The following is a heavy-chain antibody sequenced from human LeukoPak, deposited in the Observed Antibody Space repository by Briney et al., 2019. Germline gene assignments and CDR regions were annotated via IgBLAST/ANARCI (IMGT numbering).Heavy chain of an antibody. CDR3: ARDGVRDGLYFDY. CDR1: GFSFSSHW. D-gene: IGHD5-24*01. J-gene: IGHJ4*02. V-gene: IGHV3-7*01. Sequence: SGGSLRLSCAASGFSFSSHWMSWVRQAPGKGLEWVANINQDGREKQYVDSVKGRFTISRDNAKNSLYLQMNSPRAEDTAVYYCARDGVRDGLYFDYWGQGTLVTVSS. CDR2: INQDGREK.